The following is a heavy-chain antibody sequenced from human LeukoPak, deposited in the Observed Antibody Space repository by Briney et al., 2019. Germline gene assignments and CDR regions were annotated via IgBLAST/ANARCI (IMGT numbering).Heavy chain of an antibody. CDR3: ARDRGYYVFDY. Sequence: GGSLRLSCAASGFTFSNYWMTWVRQAPGKGLEWVAHVKPDGSEKSYVDSVKGRFTISRDNAQNSLYLQMNSLRAEDTAVYYCARDRGYYVFDYWGQGTLDTVSS. CDR2: VKPDGSEK. D-gene: IGHD3-22*01. V-gene: IGHV3-7*01. CDR1: GFTFSNYW. J-gene: IGHJ4*02.